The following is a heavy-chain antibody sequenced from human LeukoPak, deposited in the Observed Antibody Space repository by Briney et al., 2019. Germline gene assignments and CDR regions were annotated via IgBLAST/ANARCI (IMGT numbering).Heavy chain of an antibody. CDR1: GGSISNYY. V-gene: IGHV4-4*07. CDR2: FYNSGST. D-gene: IGHD3-16*01. J-gene: IGHJ4*02. CDR3: ARVGDYALKD. Sequence: SETLSLTCTVSGGSISNYYWSWIRQPAGKGLEWIGRFYNSGSTNCNPSLKSRVTMSVDTSKNQFSLKLSSVTAADTAVYYCARVGDYALKDWGQGTLVTVSS.